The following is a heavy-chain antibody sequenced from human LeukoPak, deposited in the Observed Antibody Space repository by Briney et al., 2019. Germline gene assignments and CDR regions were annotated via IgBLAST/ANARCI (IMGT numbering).Heavy chain of an antibody. CDR2: INPNSGGT. CDR3: ARDPSSGSYYHNWFDP. Sequence: ASVKVSCKASGYTFTGYYMHWVRQAPGQGLEWMGWINPNSGGTNYAQKFQGRVTMTRDTSISTAYMELSRLRSDDTAVYYCARDPSSGSYYHNWFDPWAREPWSPSPQ. J-gene: IGHJ5*02. CDR1: GYTFTGYY. D-gene: IGHD3-10*01. V-gene: IGHV1-2*02.